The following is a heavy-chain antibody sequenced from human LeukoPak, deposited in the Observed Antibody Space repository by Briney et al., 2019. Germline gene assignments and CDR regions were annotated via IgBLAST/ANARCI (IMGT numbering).Heavy chain of an antibody. CDR2: IYRSGYT. V-gene: IGHV4-38-2*01. D-gene: IGHD5-18*01. CDR1: GYTINSCYY. J-gene: IGHJ4*02. Sequence: SETLSLTCAVSGYTINSCYYSGWIRQPPGKRLEWIGNIYRSGYTYYNPSLKSRVTISVDTSTNHFSLKLWSVTAADTAVYYCARWVVDAAMVDDWGQGTLVTVSS. CDR3: ARWVVDAAMVDD.